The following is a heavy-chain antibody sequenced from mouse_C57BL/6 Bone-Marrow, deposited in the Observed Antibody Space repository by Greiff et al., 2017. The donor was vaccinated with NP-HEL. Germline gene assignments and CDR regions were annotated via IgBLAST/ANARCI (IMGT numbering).Heavy chain of an antibody. CDR1: GYTFTDYY. Sequence: EVQLQQSGPELVKPGASVKISCKASGYTFTDYYMNWVKQSHGKSLEWIGDINPNNGGTSYNQKFKGKATLTVDKSSSTAYMELRSLTSEDSAVYYCARWVTTLVAPSYWYFDVWGTGTTVTVSS. CDR2: INPNNGGT. D-gene: IGHD1-1*01. V-gene: IGHV1-26*01. J-gene: IGHJ1*03. CDR3: ARWVTTLVAPSYWYFDV.